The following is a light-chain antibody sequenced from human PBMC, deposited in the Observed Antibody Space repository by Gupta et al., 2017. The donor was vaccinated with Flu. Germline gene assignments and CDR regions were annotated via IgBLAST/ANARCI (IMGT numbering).Light chain of an antibody. V-gene: IGKV1-5*03. CDR1: QSISSW. J-gene: IGKJ2*01. CDR3: QQYNSYPYT. Sequence: GDRVTITCRASQSISSWLAWYQHKPGKAPKVLIYKASSLESGVSSRFSGSGSGTEFTLIISSLQPDDFATHFCQQYNSYPYTFGQGTKLEIK. CDR2: KAS.